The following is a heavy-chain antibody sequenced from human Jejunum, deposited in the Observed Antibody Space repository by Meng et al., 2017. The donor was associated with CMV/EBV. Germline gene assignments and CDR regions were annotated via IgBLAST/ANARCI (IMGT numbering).Heavy chain of an antibody. CDR1: DGSCCVCS. J-gene: IGHJ4*02. Sequence: ARAVKPTAARSLDCSRSDGSCCVCSGIWILQAQWTVREWIEQIDHRQRTNFIPSLKSRVSISRDTSRDQFSQTRNSVTAADTSVYYCATADDYAIKYWGQGTLVTVSS. D-gene: IGHD5-12*01. CDR3: ATADDYAIKY. V-gene: IGHV4-34*01. CDR2: IDHRQRT.